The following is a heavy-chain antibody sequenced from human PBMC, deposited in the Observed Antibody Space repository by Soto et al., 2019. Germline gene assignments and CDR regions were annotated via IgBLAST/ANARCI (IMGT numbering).Heavy chain of an antibody. D-gene: IGHD2-2*01. CDR3: ATFSYCSSTSCYARGAAFHI. Sequence: QVQLVQSGAEVKKPGASVKVSCKASGYTFTSYYMHWVRQAPGQGLEWMGIINPSGGSTSYAQKFQGRVTMTRDTSTSTVYMELSSLRSEDTAVYYCATFSYCSSTSCYARGAAFHIWGQGTMVTVSS. J-gene: IGHJ3*02. CDR1: GYTFTSYY. CDR2: INPSGGST. V-gene: IGHV1-46*03.